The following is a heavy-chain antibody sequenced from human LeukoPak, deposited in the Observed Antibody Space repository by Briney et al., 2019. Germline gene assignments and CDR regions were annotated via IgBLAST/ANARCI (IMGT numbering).Heavy chain of an antibody. Sequence: SETLSLTCTVSGGSISSGSYYWSWVRQPAGKGLEWIGRIYTSGSTNYNPSLKSRVTISVDTSKNQFSLKLTSVTATDTAVYYCARVTTGGYYNCWGQGTLVTVSS. CDR3: ARVTTGGYYNC. CDR1: GGSISSGSYY. D-gene: IGHD3-22*01. J-gene: IGHJ4*02. CDR2: IYTSGST. V-gene: IGHV4-61*02.